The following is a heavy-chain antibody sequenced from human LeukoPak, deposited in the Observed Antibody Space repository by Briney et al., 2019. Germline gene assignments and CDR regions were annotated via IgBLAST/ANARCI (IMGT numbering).Heavy chain of an antibody. CDR1: GSTFSSYA. CDR3: ARDGVHTIFGVVIPDRPNDAFDI. J-gene: IGHJ3*02. V-gene: IGHV1-69*05. D-gene: IGHD3-3*01. Sequence: SVKVSCKASGSTFSSYAISWVRQAPGQGLEWMGGIIPIFGTANYAQKFQGRVTITTDESTSTAYMELSSLRSEDTAVYYCARDGVHTIFGVVIPDRPNDAFDIWGQGTMVTVSS. CDR2: IIPIFGTA.